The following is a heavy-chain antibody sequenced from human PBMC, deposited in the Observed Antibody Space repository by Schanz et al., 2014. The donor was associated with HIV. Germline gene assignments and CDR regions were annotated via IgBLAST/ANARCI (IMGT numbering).Heavy chain of an antibody. J-gene: IGHJ5*02. CDR2: IGSGGGYK. D-gene: IGHD2-15*01. Sequence: EVQLVESGGGLVEPGGSLRLSCEASGFSFSSFSMNWVRQAPGKGLEWVSSIGSGGGYKYYADSVNGRFTISRDNAKNSLYLQMNSLRAEDTALYYCVTEQYSTISAWGQGALVIVSS. CDR3: VTEQYSTISA. CDR1: GFSFSSFS. V-gene: IGHV3-21*02.